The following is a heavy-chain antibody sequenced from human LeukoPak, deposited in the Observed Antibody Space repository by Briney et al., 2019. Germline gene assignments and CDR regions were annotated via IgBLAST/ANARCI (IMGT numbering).Heavy chain of an antibody. V-gene: IGHV1-69*04. CDR3: ARSKPPNDAFDI. D-gene: IGHD1-14*01. J-gene: IGHJ3*02. CDR1: GGTFSSYA. Sequence: SVKVSCKASGGTFSSYAISWVRQAPGQGLEWMGRIIPILGIANYAQKFQGRVTITADKSTSTAYMELSSLRSEGTAVYYCARSKPPNDAFDIWGQGTMVTVSS. CDR2: IIPILGIA.